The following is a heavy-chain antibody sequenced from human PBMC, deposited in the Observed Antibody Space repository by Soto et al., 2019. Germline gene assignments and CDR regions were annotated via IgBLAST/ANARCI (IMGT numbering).Heavy chain of an antibody. CDR1: GGSISSGDYY. J-gene: IGHJ6*02. CDR3: ARDPPWGYFSIGYGMDV. Sequence: QVQLQESGPGLVKPSQTLSLTCTVSGGSISSGDYYWSWIRQPPGKGLEWIGYIYYSGSTYYNPSLKSRVTISVDTSKNQFSLKLSSVTAADTAVYYCARDPPWGYFSIGYGMDVWGQGTTVTVSS. CDR2: IYYSGST. D-gene: IGHD3-16*01. V-gene: IGHV4-30-4*01.